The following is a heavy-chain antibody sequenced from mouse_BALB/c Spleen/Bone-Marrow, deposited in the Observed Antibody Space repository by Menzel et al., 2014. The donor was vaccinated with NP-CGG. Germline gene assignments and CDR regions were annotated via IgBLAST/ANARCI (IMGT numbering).Heavy chain of an antibody. CDR1: GYTFTSYW. CDR3: ALYYRYDTSDY. Sequence: QVQLKESGAELAKPGASVKMSCKASGYTFTSYWMHWVKQRPGRGLEWIGYINPSTGYTAYNQNFKDKATLTADKSSSTAYMQLSSLTSEDSAVYYCALYYRYDTSDYWGQGTTLTVSS. V-gene: IGHV1-7*01. CDR2: INPSTGYT. J-gene: IGHJ2*01. D-gene: IGHD2-14*01.